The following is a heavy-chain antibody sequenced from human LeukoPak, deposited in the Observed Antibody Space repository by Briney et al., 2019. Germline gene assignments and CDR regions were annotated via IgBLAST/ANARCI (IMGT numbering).Heavy chain of an antibody. J-gene: IGHJ4*02. Sequence: GGSLRLSCAASGFTVSSNYMSWVRQAPGKGLEWVGRIKSKTDGGTTDYAAPVKGRFTISRDDSKNTLYLQMNSLKTEDTAVYYCTTDRTGIAVAGTDYNDYWGQGTLVTVSS. V-gene: IGHV3-15*01. D-gene: IGHD6-19*01. CDR1: GFTVSSNY. CDR3: TTDRTGIAVAGTDYNDY. CDR2: IKSKTDGGTT.